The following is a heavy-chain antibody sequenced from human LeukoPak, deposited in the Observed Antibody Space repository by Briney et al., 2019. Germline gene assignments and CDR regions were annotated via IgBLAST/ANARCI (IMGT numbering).Heavy chain of an antibody. CDR3: ARDQGATDAFDI. CDR1: GFILMNYA. D-gene: IGHD3-16*01. CDR2: ISSHGSDT. Sequence: GGSLRLSCAASGFILMNYAMHWVRQAPGRGLEWVAVISSHGSDTYYADSVKGRFTFSRDNSKNTLYLQMNTLRTEDTAVYYCARDQGATDAFDIWGQGTIVTVSS. J-gene: IGHJ3*02. V-gene: IGHV3-30*04.